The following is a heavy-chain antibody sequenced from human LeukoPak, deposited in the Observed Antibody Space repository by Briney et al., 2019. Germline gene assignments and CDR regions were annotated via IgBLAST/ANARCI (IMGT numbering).Heavy chain of an antibody. CDR2: ISGSGGNT. J-gene: IGHJ3*02. Sequence: GGSLRLSCAASGFTFPNYVMSWVRQAPGKGLEWVSGISGSGGNTYYADSVKGRFTISRDNAKNSLYLQMNSLRAEDTAVYYCARPRDAFDIWGQGAMVTVSS. CDR3: ARPRDAFDI. V-gene: IGHV3-23*01. CDR1: GFTFPNYV.